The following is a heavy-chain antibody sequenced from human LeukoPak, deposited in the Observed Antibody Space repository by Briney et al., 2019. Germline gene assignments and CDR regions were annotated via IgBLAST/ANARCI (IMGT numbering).Heavy chain of an antibody. CDR3: EKDGVVLAATRFNCCAP. Sequence: GGSLRLSCAASGFTFSSYGMHWVRQAPGKGLEWVAVISYDGSNKYYADSVKGRFTISRDNSKNTLYLQMNSLRAEDTAVYYCEKDGVVLAATRFNCCAPGGRGTVVTVPS. CDR2: ISYDGSNK. D-gene: IGHD2-15*01. V-gene: IGHV3-30*18. J-gene: IGHJ5*02. CDR1: GFTFSSYG.